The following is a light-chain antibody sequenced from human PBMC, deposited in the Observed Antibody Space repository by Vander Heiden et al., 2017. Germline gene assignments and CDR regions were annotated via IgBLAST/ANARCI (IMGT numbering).Light chain of an antibody. Sequence: IVMTQSPDPLAVSLGERATINCKSSQSVLYSSNNKNYLAWYQQNPGQPPKLLINWASTRESGVPDRFSGSGSGTDFTLTISSLQAEDVAVYYCLQYFDTPHTFGQGTKLEIK. CDR3: LQYFDTPHT. CDR2: WAS. CDR1: QSVLYSSNNKNY. J-gene: IGKJ2*01. V-gene: IGKV4-1*01.